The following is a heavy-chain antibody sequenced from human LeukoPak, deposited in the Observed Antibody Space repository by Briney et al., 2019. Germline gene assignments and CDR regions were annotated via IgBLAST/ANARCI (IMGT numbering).Heavy chain of an antibody. D-gene: IGHD3-22*01. CDR2: ISGSGGST. CDR1: GFTFNNNA. CDR3: ARDLARYYYDSSAPRD. Sequence: PGGSLRLSCAASGFTFNNNAMSWVRQAPGKGLEWVSTISGSGGSTFYADSVKGRFTISRDNSKNTLYLQMNSLRAEDTAVYYCARDLARYYYDSSAPRDWGQGTLVTVSS. V-gene: IGHV3-23*01. J-gene: IGHJ4*02.